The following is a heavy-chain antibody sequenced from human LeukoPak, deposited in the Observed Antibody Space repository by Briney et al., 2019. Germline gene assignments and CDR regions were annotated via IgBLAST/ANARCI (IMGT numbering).Heavy chain of an antibody. Sequence: ASVKVSCKVSGYTLTELSMHWVRQAPGKGLEWMGGFDPEDGETIYAQKFQGRVTMTEDTSTDTAYMELSSLRSEDTAVYYCATPPKDDDSSGCSDYFDYWGQGTLVTVSS. J-gene: IGHJ4*02. CDR3: ATPPKDDDSSGCSDYFDY. CDR2: FDPEDGET. V-gene: IGHV1-24*01. CDR1: GYTLTELS. D-gene: IGHD3-22*01.